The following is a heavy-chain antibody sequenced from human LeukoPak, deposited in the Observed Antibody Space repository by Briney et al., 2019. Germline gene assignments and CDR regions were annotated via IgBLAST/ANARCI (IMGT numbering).Heavy chain of an antibody. CDR2: FDPEDSET. CDR3: ATPAYMVRGVITNFDY. D-gene: IGHD3-10*01. Sequence: ASVKVSCKVSGYTLTELSMHWVRQAHGKGLERTGGFDPEDSETIYAQKFQGRVTMTEDTSTDTAYMELSSLRSEDTVVYYCATPAYMVRGVITNFDYWGQGTLVTVSS. CDR1: GYTLTELS. V-gene: IGHV1-24*01. J-gene: IGHJ4*02.